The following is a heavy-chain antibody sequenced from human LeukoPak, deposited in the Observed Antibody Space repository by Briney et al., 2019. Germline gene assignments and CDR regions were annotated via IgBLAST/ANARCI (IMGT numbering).Heavy chain of an antibody. J-gene: IGHJ4*02. D-gene: IGHD4-23*01. V-gene: IGHV1-69*06. Sequence: SVKVSCKASGGTFSSYAISWVRQAPGQGLEWMGGIIPIFGTANYAQKFQGRVTITADKSTSTAYMELSSLRSEDTAVYYCARDQGTVVTPGPFDYWGQGTLVTVSS. CDR3: ARDQGTVVTPGPFDY. CDR2: IIPIFGTA. CDR1: GGTFSSYA.